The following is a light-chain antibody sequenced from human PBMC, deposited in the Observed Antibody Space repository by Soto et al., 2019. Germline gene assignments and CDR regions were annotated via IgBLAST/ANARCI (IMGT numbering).Light chain of an antibody. CDR3: SRYTSSSSFG. V-gene: IGLV2-8*01. Sequence: QSALTQPPSASGSPGQSVTISCTGTSGDVGGYDYVSWYQQHPGKAPKLMIYEVTKRPLGVPDRFSGSKSGNTASLTVSGLQAEDEAYYYSSRYTSSSSFGFGTGTKVTVL. CDR1: SGDVGGYDY. J-gene: IGLJ1*01. CDR2: EVT.